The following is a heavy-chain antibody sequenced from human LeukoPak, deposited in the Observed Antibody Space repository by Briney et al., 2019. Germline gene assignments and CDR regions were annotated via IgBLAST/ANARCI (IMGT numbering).Heavy chain of an antibody. CDR1: GGTFSSYA. Sequence: WASVKVSCKASGGTFSSYAISWVRQAPGQGLEWMGRIIPILGIANYAQKFQGRVTITADKSTSTAYMELSSLRSEDTAVYYCARAQGPYGSGSYPFFFDYWGQGTLVTVSS. V-gene: IGHV1-69*04. CDR3: ARAQGPYGSGSYPFFFDY. CDR2: IIPILGIA. D-gene: IGHD3-10*01. J-gene: IGHJ4*02.